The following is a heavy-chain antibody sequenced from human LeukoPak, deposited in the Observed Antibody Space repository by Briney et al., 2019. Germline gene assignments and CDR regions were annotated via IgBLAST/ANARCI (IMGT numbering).Heavy chain of an antibody. Sequence: GASVKVSCKASGYTFTSYAMHWVRQAPGQRLEWMGWINAGNGNTKYSQKFQGRVTITRDTSASTAYMELSSLRSEDTAVYYCARGLVRGERYFDYWGQGTLVTVPS. CDR3: ARGLVRGERYFDY. V-gene: IGHV1-3*01. CDR2: INAGNGNT. J-gene: IGHJ4*02. CDR1: GYTFTSYA. D-gene: IGHD3-10*01.